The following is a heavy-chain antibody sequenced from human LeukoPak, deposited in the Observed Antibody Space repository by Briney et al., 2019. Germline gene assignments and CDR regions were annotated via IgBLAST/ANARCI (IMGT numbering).Heavy chain of an antibody. D-gene: IGHD2-21*02. Sequence: PGRSLRLSCAASGFTFSSYGMHWVRQAPGKGLEWVAVIWYDGSNKYYADSVKGRFTISRDNSKNTLYLQMNSLRDEDTAVYYCARDPGTYCGGDCYSVTMSFAFDIWGQGTMVTVSS. J-gene: IGHJ3*02. CDR2: IWYDGSNK. CDR1: GFTFSSYG. CDR3: ARDPGTYCGGDCYSVTMSFAFDI. V-gene: IGHV3-33*01.